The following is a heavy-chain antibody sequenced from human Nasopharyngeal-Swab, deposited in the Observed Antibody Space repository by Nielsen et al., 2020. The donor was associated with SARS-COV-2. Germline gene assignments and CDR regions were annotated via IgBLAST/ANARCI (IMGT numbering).Heavy chain of an antibody. Sequence: WIRQPPGKGLEWVAVISYDGSNKYYADSAKGRFTISRDNSKNTLYLQMNSLRAEDTAVYYCARSGDYCSSTSCYLSDAFDIWGQGTMVTVSS. CDR2: ISYDGSNK. V-gene: IGHV3-30-3*01. J-gene: IGHJ3*02. CDR3: ARSGDYCSSTSCYLSDAFDI. D-gene: IGHD2-2*01.